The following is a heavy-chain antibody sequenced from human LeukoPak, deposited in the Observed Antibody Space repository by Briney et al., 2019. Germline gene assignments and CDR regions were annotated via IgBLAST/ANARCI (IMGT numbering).Heavy chain of an antibody. D-gene: IGHD6-19*01. Sequence: GGSLRLSCAASGFIVSSHFMSWVRQAPGKGLEWVSVIYVDGSTYYADTVKGRFTISRDNSKNTLFLQMNSLRADDTAVYYCARSSSGWHDYWGQGTLVNVS. J-gene: IGHJ4*02. V-gene: IGHV3-53*01. CDR1: GFIVSSHF. CDR3: ARSSSGWHDY. CDR2: IYVDGST.